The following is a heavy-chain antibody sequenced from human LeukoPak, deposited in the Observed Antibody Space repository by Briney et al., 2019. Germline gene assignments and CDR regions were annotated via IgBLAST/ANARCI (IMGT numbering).Heavy chain of an antibody. CDR2: INPNSGGT. V-gene: IGHV1-2*02. CDR1: GYTFTGYY. Sequence: ASVKVSCKASGYTFTGYYMHWVRQAPGQGLEWMGWINPNSGGTNYAQKFQGRVTMTRDTSISTAYMELSRLRSDDTAVYYCARDGAEIQLWPPLTDYFDYWGQGTLVTVSS. J-gene: IGHJ4*02. D-gene: IGHD5-18*01. CDR3: ARDGAEIQLWPPLTDYFDY.